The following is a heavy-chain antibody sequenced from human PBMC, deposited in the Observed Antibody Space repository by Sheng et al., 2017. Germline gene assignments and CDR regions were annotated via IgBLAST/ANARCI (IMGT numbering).Heavy chain of an antibody. Sequence: QVQLVESGGGVVQPGGSLRLSCAASGFTFSSYGMHWVRQAPGKGLEWVAFIRYDGSNKYYADSVKGRFTISRDNSKNTLYLQMNSLRAEDTAVYYCAKDLFDSGYDLYYMDVWGKGTTVTVSS. CDR2: IRYDGSNK. J-gene: IGHJ6*03. V-gene: IGHV3-30*02. CDR1: GFTFSSYG. D-gene: IGHD5-12*01. CDR3: AKDLFDSGYDLYYMDV.